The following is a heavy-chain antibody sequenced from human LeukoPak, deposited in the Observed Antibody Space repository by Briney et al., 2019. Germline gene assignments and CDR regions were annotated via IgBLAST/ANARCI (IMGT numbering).Heavy chain of an antibody. J-gene: IGHJ6*03. V-gene: IGHV3-23*01. CDR1: GFPFSNFA. Sequence: GGSLRLSCEASGFPFSNFAMSWVRQAPGKGLEWVSTISSGGDNTYFADSVKGRFTISRDNSKNTLFLQMVSLRAEDTAVYYCAKFEGALLGNYYMDVWGKGTTVTVSS. CDR2: ISSGGDNT. CDR3: AKFEGALLGNYYMDV.